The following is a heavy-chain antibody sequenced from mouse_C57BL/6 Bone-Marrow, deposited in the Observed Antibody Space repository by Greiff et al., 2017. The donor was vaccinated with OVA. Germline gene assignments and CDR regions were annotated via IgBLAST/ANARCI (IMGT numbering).Heavy chain of an antibody. CDR3: ARLSTVVATRYFDY. CDR2: ISNGGGST. CDR1: GFTFSDYY. J-gene: IGHJ2*01. D-gene: IGHD1-1*01. V-gene: IGHV5-12*01. Sequence: EVMLVESGGGLVQPGGSLKLSCAASGFTFSDYYMYWVRQTPEKRLEWVAYISNGGGSTYYPDTVKGRFTISRDNAKNTLYLQMSRLKSEDTAMYYCARLSTVVATRYFDYWGQGTTLTVSS.